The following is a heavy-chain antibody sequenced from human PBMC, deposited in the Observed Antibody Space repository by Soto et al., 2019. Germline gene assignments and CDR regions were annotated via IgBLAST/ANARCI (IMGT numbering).Heavy chain of an antibody. CDR1: GGSINTFY. Sequence: SETLSLTCTVSGGSINTFYWSWVRQPAGKGLEWIGRIFSSGSTSFNPSLESRVAMSVDTSKNHFSLNLSSVTAADMAVYYCAREGSYSAYNSATGIQLWSFDFWGQGALVTVSS. J-gene: IGHJ4*02. D-gene: IGHD5-12*01. V-gene: IGHV4-4*07. CDR3: AREGSYSAYNSATGIQLWSFDF. CDR2: IFSSGST.